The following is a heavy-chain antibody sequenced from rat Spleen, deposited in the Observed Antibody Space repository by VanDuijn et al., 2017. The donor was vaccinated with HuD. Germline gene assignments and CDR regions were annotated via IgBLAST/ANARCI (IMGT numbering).Heavy chain of an antibody. CDR1: GFSLTSYS. Sequence: QVQLKESGPGLVQPSQTLSLTCTVSGFSLTSYSVHWVRQPPGKSLEWMGRMRYDGDTSYNSALKSRLSISRDTSKNQVFLKMNSLQTDDTGTYYCARRPEGYWGQGVMVTVSS. D-gene: IGHD1-11*01. V-gene: IGHV2-63*01. J-gene: IGHJ2*01. CDR3: ARRPEGY. CDR2: MRYDGDT.